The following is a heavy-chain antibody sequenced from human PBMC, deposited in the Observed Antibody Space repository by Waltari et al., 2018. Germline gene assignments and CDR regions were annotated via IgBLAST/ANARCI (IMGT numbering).Heavy chain of an antibody. Sequence: VHLQESGPGLVKPSETLSLTCSVPGDSFDPHYWIWVRQPPGKGLEWIGYINYSGTTTYNPARRGRVTMSVDTSNKRFSLKMTSVTAADTAAYYCAGERGGAQVGYYGLDVWGQGTTVRVSS. D-gene: IGHD2-15*01. V-gene: IGHV4-59*11. CDR2: INYSGTT. J-gene: IGHJ6*02. CDR3: AGERGGAQVGYYGLDV. CDR1: GDSFDPHY.